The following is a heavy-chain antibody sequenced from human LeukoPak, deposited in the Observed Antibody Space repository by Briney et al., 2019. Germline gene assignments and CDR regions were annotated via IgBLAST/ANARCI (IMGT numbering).Heavy chain of an antibody. J-gene: IGHJ4*02. V-gene: IGHV3-23*01. CDR2: MSGSGDNT. D-gene: IGHD2-2*01. CDR1: GFTFSSYW. Sequence: GGSLRLSCAASGFTFSSYWMSWVRQAPGRGLEWVSAMSGSGDNTFYGDSVKGRFTISRDNSKNTVYLQMNSLRAEDTAVYYCAKSHCGTFSCARADFWGQGTLVTVSS. CDR3: AKSHCGTFSCARADF.